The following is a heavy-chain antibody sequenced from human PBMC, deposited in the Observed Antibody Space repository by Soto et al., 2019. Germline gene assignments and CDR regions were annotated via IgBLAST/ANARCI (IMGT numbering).Heavy chain of an antibody. D-gene: IGHD3-3*01. CDR3: ARDGGIIPGLTGWFDP. J-gene: IGHJ5*02. Sequence: QVQLVESGGGVVQPGRSLRLSCAASGFTFSSYGMHWVRQAPVKGLEWVAGIWYDGSNKYYADSVKGRFTISRDNSKNTLYLQMHSLRAEDTAVYYCARDGGIIPGLTGWFDPWGQGTLVTVSS. CDR2: IWYDGSNK. CDR1: GFTFSSYG. V-gene: IGHV3-33*01.